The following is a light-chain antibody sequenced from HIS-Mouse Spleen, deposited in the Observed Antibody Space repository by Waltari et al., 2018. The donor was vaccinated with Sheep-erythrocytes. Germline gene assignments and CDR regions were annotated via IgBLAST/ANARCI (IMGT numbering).Light chain of an antibody. J-gene: IGLJ1*01. CDR1: SSDVGGYNY. Sequence: QSALTQPRSVSGSPGQSVTISCTGTSSDVGGYNYVSWYQQHPGKAPKLMNYDVSKRPSGVPDRFSGSKSGNTASLTISGLQAEDEADYYCCSYAGSYNHVFATGTKVTVL. CDR2: DVS. CDR3: CSYAGSYNHV. V-gene: IGLV2-11*01.